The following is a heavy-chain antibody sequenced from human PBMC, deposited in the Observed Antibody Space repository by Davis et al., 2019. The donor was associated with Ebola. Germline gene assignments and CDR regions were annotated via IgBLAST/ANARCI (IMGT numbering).Heavy chain of an antibody. D-gene: IGHD3-22*01. CDR1: GGTFSSYA. Sequence: SVKVSCKASGGTFSSYAISWVRQAPGQGLDWMGGIIPVFGIPKYAQKFQGRVTITADESTSTAYMELSSLRSEDTAGYYCARDRYSDGSGYFFEQSHWGQGTLVTVSS. J-gene: IGHJ4*02. CDR2: IIPVFGIP. CDR3: ARDRYSDGSGYFFEQSH. V-gene: IGHV1-69*13.